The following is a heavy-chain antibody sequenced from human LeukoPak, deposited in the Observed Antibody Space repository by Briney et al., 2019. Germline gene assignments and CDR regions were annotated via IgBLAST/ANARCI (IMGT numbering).Heavy chain of an antibody. D-gene: IGHD1-20*01. Sequence: ASVKVSCKSSGYTFTEYYIHWVRQAPGQGLEWMGWFNPNSGDTKYAQKFQGRVTMTRDTSISTDYMELSRLRSDDTAVFYCARAKRRPISGTLGAFDVWGQGTLVTVSS. J-gene: IGHJ3*01. CDR3: ARAKRRPISGTLGAFDV. CDR1: GYTFTEYY. CDR2: FNPNSGDT. V-gene: IGHV1-2*02.